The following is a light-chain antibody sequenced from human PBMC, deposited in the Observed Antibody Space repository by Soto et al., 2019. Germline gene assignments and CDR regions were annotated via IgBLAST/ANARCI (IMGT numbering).Light chain of an antibody. CDR1: QGISSY. CDR2: DAS. V-gene: IGKV1-8*01. J-gene: IGKJ1*01. Sequence: AVRMSQSPSSLSASTGYRFTITCRASQGISSYLAWYQHKPGKAPKLLIYDASNLDSGVPSRLSGSGSGTEFSLTISNLQPDDCATYYCQQYENYWTFGQGTKVDIK. CDR3: QQYENYWT.